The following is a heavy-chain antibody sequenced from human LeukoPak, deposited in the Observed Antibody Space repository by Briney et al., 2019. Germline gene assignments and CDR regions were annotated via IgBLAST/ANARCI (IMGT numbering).Heavy chain of an antibody. CDR3: ARDGASRGAPDDH. V-gene: IGHV3-30-3*01. CDR1: GFTFSSYA. Sequence: PGGSLRLSCAASGFTFSSYAMHWVRQAPGKGLDWVAVIPYDGSRKYYADSVQGRFTISRDNSKNTLYLQMNSLRAEDTAVYYCARDGASRGAPDDHWGQGTLVTVSS. D-gene: IGHD2-15*01. CDR2: IPYDGSRK. J-gene: IGHJ4*02.